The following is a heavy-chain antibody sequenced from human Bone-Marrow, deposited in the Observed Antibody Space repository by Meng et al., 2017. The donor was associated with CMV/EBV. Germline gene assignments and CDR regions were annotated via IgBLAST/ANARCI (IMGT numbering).Heavy chain of an antibody. CDR3: AREGHYYYGMDV. J-gene: IGHJ6*02. CDR1: GFTFSSYE. V-gene: IGHV3-48*03. Sequence: GESLKISCAASGFTFSSYEMNWVRQAPGKGLEWVSYISSTGSSMYYADSVKGRFTISRDNAKNSLYLQMNSLRAEDTAVYYCAREGHYYYGMDVWGQGTTVTVSS. CDR2: ISSTGSSM.